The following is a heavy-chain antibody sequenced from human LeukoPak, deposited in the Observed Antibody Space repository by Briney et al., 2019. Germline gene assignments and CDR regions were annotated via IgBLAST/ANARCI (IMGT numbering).Heavy chain of an antibody. Sequence: SVKVSCKASVGTFSSYAISWVRQAPGQGLEWMGGIIPIFGTANYAQKFQGRVTITADESTSTAYMELSSLRAEDTAVYYCARVKEGRIAAAYLYYYYYGMDVWGQGTTVTVSS. CDR2: IIPIFGTA. CDR3: ARVKEGRIAAAYLYYYYYGMDV. CDR1: VGTFSSYA. D-gene: IGHD6-13*01. J-gene: IGHJ6*02. V-gene: IGHV1-69*13.